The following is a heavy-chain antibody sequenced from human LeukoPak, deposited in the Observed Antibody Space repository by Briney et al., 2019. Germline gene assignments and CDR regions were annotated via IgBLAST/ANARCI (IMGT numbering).Heavy chain of an antibody. V-gene: IGHV1-46*01. D-gene: IGHD3-3*01. Sequence: ASVKVSCKASGYTFTSYYMHWVRQAPGQGLEWMGIINPSGGSTSYAQKFQGRVTMTRDTSTSTVYMEPSSLRSEDTAVYYCARALGDDFWSGPYYYYGMDVWGQGTTVTVSS. CDR2: INPSGGST. J-gene: IGHJ6*02. CDR1: GYTFTSYY. CDR3: ARALGDDFWSGPYYYYGMDV.